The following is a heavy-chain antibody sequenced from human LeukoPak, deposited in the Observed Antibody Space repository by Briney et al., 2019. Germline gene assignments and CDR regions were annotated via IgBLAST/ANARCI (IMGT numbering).Heavy chain of an antibody. J-gene: IGHJ6*03. V-gene: IGHV3-7*01. D-gene: IGHD2-15*01. CDR3: APQKGVVVGAATPDEYYGDYVDYYYYRDV. Sequence: PGGSLRLSCAASGFTFSRYWMSWVRQAPGKGLEWVAHIKEDGSEKCYVDSVKGRLTISRDNAKNSLSLQIKSLRAEDTAVYYCAPQKGVVVGAATPDEYYGDYVDYYYYRDVWGKGTTVTVFS. CDR2: IKEDGSEK. CDR1: GFTFSRYW.